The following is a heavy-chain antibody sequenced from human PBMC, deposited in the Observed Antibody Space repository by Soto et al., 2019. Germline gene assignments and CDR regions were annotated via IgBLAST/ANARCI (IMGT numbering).Heavy chain of an antibody. D-gene: IGHD6-19*01. J-gene: IGHJ4*02. CDR2: ISYDGSNK. CDR3: AKRISGYDSGWSEMGGFDY. V-gene: IGHV3-30*18. CDR1: GFTFSSYG. Sequence: VQLVESGGGVVQPGRSLRLSCAASGFTFSSYGMYWVRQAPGKGLEWVAVISYDGSNKYYADSVKGRFTISRDNSKNTLYLQMNSLRAEDTAVYYCAKRISGYDSGWSEMGGFDYWGQGTLVTVSS.